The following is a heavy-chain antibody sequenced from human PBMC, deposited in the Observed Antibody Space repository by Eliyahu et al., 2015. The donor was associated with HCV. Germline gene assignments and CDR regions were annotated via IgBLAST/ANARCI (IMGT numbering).Heavy chain of an antibody. Sequence: QVQLQESGPGLVKPSETLSLTCTVXGSSXSSYXWSWXRQPPGKGLEWIGCIYPSGGPNYNPPLKSRVTMSVDTSKNQFSLKLSSVTAADTAVYYCASGGGGIAVAGTGGWFDPWGQGTLVTVSS. V-gene: IGHV4-59*01. J-gene: IGHJ5*02. CDR2: IYPSGGP. D-gene: IGHD6-19*01. CDR1: GSSXSSYX. CDR3: ASGGGGIAVAGTGGWFDP.